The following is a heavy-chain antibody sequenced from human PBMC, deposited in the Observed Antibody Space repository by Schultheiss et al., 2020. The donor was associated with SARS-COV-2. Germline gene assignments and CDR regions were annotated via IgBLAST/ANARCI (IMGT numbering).Heavy chain of an antibody. Sequence: GGSLRLSCAASGFTFSSYAMHWVRQAPGKGLEWVAVISYDGSNKYYADSVKGRFTISRDNAKNSLYLQMNSLRAEDTAVYYCARGNYALDAFDIWGQGTMVTVSS. J-gene: IGHJ3*02. CDR1: GFTFSSYA. D-gene: IGHD1-7*01. CDR2: ISYDGSNK. V-gene: IGHV3-30*07. CDR3: ARGNYALDAFDI.